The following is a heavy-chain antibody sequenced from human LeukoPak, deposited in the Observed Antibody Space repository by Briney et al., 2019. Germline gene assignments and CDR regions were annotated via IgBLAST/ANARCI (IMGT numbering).Heavy chain of an antibody. CDR1: GFTFEDYA. J-gene: IGHJ4*02. D-gene: IGHD1-26*01. V-gene: IGHV3-9*01. Sequence: GRSLRLSCAASGFTFEDYAMHWVRQTPGKGLEWVSGITWSSGSISYADSVRGRFTISRDNAKNSLHLQMNSLRAEDRAVYYCAKHKPGGSYYYFDYWGQGTLVTVSS. CDR3: AKHKPGGSYYYFDY. CDR2: ITWSSGSI.